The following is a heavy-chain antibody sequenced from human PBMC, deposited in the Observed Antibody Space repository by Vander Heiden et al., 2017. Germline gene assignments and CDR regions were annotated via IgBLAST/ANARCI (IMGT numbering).Heavy chain of an antibody. V-gene: IGHV3-23*01. J-gene: IGHJ6*02. CDR3: AKDRPRLTVLLLAYYGMDV. CDR1: AFTFSRYA. Sequence: EVQLLESGGGLVQPGGSLRLSCAASAFTFSRYAMGWVRQAPGKGLEWVSAISGSGGSTYYADSVKGRFTISRDNSKNTLYLQMNSLRAEDTAVYYCAKDRPRLTVLLLAYYGMDVWGQGTTVTVSS. D-gene: IGHD2-8*01. CDR2: ISGSGGST.